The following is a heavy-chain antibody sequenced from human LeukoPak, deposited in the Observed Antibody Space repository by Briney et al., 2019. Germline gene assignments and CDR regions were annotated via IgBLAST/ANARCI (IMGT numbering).Heavy chain of an antibody. CDR1: RFTFSSYS. Sequence: PGGSLRLSCAASRFTFSSYSMNWVRQAPGKGLEWVSSISSSSSYIYYADSVKGRFTISRDNSKNTLYLQMNSLRAEDTAVYYCAKDFYGDYRGWAFDIWGQGTMVTVSS. CDR2: ISSSSSYI. CDR3: AKDFYGDYRGWAFDI. J-gene: IGHJ3*02. V-gene: IGHV3-21*01. D-gene: IGHD4-17*01.